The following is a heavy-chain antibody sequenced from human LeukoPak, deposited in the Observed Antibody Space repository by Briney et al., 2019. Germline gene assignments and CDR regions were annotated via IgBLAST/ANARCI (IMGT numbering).Heavy chain of an antibody. CDR2: MDYSGST. CDR3: ARHGALWAASGYYFWSAFDI. Sequence: PSETLSLTCTVSGGSISSYYWRWLRRPPGKGLEWVGYMDYSGSTNYSPSLKSRVTILVDTSKKQFSLKLSSVTAADTAVYYCARHGALWAASGYYFWSAFDIWGQGTMVTVSS. CDR1: GGSISSYY. J-gene: IGHJ3*02. D-gene: IGHD3-22*01. V-gene: IGHV4-59*08.